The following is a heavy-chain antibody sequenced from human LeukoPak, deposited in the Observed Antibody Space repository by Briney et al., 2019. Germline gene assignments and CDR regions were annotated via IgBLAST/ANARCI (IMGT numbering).Heavy chain of an antibody. D-gene: IGHD6-13*01. V-gene: IGHV1-46*01. J-gene: IGHJ4*02. CDR2: INPSGGST. CDR3: ARGDSHSWYPLHY. CDR1: GYTFTDYY. Sequence: ASVKVSCKASGYTFTDYYIHWVRQAPGQGLEWMGIINPSGGSTSYPQKFQGRVTMTRDTSTSIVYMELSSLRSEDTAVYFCARGDSHSWYPLHYWGQGTLVTVSS.